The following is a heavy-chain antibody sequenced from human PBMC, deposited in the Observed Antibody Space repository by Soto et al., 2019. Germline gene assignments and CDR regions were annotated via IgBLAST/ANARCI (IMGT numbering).Heavy chain of an antibody. Sequence: GGSLRLSCAASGFAFSTYGMHWVRQAPGKGLEWVALISYDGGDFYYADSVKGRFTISRDNSKHTLSLQMDSLRVEDTAVYYCAKDFGAWSDSWGQGTLVTVPS. CDR2: ISYDGGDF. D-gene: IGHD3-10*01. J-gene: IGHJ5*01. V-gene: IGHV3-30*18. CDR1: GFAFSTYG. CDR3: AKDFGAWSDS.